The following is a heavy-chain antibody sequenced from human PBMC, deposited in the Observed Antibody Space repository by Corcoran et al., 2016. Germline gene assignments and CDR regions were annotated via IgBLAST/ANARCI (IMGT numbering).Heavy chain of an antibody. CDR2: ISAYNGNT. J-gene: IGHJ6*02. V-gene: IGHV1-18*01. CDR3: ARDLFAADQLRSSYYYGMDV. Sequence: QVQLVQSGAEVKKPGASVKVSCKASGYTFTSYGISWVRQAPGQGLEWMGWISAYNGNTNYAQKLQGRVTMTTDTSTSTAYMEMRSLRSDDTAVYDCARDLFAADQLRSSYYYGMDVLGQGTTVTVAS. D-gene: IGHD2-2*01. CDR1: GYTFTSYG.